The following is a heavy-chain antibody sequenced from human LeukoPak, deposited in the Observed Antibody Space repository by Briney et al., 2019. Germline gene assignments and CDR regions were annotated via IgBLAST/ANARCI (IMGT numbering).Heavy chain of an antibody. V-gene: IGHV3-23*01. CDR2: ISGSGGST. J-gene: IGHJ4*02. Sequence: GGSLRLSCAASGFTFSSYAMSWVRQAPGKGLEWVSAISGSGGSTYYADSVKGRFTITRDNSKNTLYLQMNSLRAEDTAVYYCAKDWFGELFVDYWGQGTLVTVSS. CDR3: AKDWFGELFVDY. CDR1: GFTFSSYA. D-gene: IGHD3-10*01.